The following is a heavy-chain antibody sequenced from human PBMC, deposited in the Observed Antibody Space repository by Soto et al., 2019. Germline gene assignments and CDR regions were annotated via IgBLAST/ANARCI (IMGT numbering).Heavy chain of an antibody. CDR1: GFTFSSYA. CDR2: IKSKSDGGTT. D-gene: IGHD5-12*01. CDR3: TTDEVTTRV. J-gene: IGHJ4*02. V-gene: IGHV3-15*01. Sequence: PGGSLRLSCAASGFTFSSYAMSWVRQAPGKGLEWVGRIKSKSDGGTTDHAAPVRGRFTISRDDSKNTVYLQMNSLKTEDTAVYYCTTDEVTTRVWGQGTLVTVSS.